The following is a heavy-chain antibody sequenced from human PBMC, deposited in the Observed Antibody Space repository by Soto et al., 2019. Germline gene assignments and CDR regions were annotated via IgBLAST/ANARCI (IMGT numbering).Heavy chain of an antibody. CDR2: VKYTGST. Sequence: SETLSLTCTVSGVSIISDSFYWGWIRQPPGTGLEWIGSVKYTGSTYYSPSLNSRVTMSVDTSKNQFSLKLSSVTAADTAVYYCARQRAWYGEWAFDIWGQGTLGTVSS. CDR1: GVSIISDSFY. V-gene: IGHV4-39*01. J-gene: IGHJ3*02. CDR3: ARQRAWYGEWAFDI. D-gene: IGHD3-10*01.